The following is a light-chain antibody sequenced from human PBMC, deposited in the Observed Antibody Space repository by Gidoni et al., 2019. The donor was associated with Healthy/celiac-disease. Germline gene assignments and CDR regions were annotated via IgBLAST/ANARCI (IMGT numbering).Light chain of an antibody. CDR3: MQALQTPWT. Sequence: DIVMTQSPLSLPVTPGEPASIPCRSSQSLLHSNGYNYLDWYLPKPGQSPQLLIYLGSNRASGVPDRFSGSGSGTDFTLKISRVEAEDVGVYYCMQALQTPWTFGQXTKVEIK. CDR1: QSLLHSNGYNY. V-gene: IGKV2-28*01. CDR2: LGS. J-gene: IGKJ1*01.